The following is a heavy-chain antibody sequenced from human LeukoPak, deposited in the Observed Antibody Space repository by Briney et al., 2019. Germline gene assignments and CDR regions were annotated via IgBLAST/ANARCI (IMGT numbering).Heavy chain of an antibody. CDR3: ARVEYSYGFNWFDP. CDR2: MNPNSGNT. CDR1: GYTFTSYD. D-gene: IGHD5-18*01. V-gene: IGHV1-8*03. Sequence: ASVKVSCKASGYTFTSYDINWVRQATGQGLEWMGWMNPNSGNTGYAQKFQGRVTITRNTSISTAYMELGSLRSEDTAVYYCARVEYSYGFNWFDPWGQGTLVTVSS. J-gene: IGHJ5*02.